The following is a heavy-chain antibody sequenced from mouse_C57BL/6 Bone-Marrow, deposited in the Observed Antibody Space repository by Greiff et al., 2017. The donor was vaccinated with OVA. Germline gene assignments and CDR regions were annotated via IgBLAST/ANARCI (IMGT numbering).Heavy chain of an antibody. J-gene: IGHJ2*01. D-gene: IGHD1-1*01. CDR1: GSTFTNYY. Sequence: EVQRVESGGGLVQPGDSLSLSCAASGSTFTNYYMSWVRQPPGKALEWLAFIRNKPNGSTTEYSASVKGRFTISRDNSQSILYRQMNALRAEDSATYYCARYKGRVAVDYFDYWGQGTALTVSS. CDR3: ARYKGRVAVDYFDY. CDR2: IRNKPNGSTT. V-gene: IGHV7-3*01.